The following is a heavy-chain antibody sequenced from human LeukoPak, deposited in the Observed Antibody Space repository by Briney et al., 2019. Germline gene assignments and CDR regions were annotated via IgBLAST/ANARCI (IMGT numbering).Heavy chain of an antibody. D-gene: IGHD6-19*01. CDR2: ISYDGSNK. J-gene: IGHJ4*02. V-gene: IGHV3-30-3*01. CDR3: ARDSIAVAGDHYFDY. Sequence: GGSLRLSCAASGFTFSSYAMHWVRQAPGKGLEWVAVISYDGSNKYYADSVKGRFTISRDNSKNTLYLQMNSLRAEDTAVYYCARDSIAVAGDHYFDYWGQGTLVTVSS. CDR1: GFTFSSYA.